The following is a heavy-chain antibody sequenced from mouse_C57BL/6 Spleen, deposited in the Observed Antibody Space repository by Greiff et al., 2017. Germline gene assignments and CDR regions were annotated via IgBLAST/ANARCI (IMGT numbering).Heavy chain of an antibody. D-gene: IGHD2-2*01. Sequence: EVKLLESGGGLVKPGGSLKLSCAASGFTFSSYAMSWVRQTPEKRLEWVATISDGGSYTYYHDNVKGRFTISRDNAKNNLYLQMSHLKSEDTAMYYCAREGVTRGMDYWGQGTLVTVSS. CDR3: AREGVTRGMDY. CDR2: ISDGGSYT. V-gene: IGHV5-4*01. CDR1: GFTFSSYA. J-gene: IGHJ4*01.